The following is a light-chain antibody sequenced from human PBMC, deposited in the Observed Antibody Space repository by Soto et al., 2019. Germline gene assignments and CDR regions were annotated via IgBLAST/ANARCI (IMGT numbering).Light chain of an antibody. CDR2: EVS. Sequence: QSALTQPASVSESPGQSITISCTGTSSDIGVSTFVSWYQQHPGKAPELIIYEVSDRPSGVSHRFSGSKSGNTASLTISGLQAEDEADYYCSSYTTSHTLLFGGGTKVTVL. V-gene: IGLV2-14*01. J-gene: IGLJ2*01. CDR1: SSDIGVSTF. CDR3: SSYTTSHTLL.